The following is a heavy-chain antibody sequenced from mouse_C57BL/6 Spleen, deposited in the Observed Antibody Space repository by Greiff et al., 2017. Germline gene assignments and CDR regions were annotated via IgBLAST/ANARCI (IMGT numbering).Heavy chain of an antibody. CDR2: IWRGGST. CDR1: GFSLTSYG. CDR3: ARKGMGHAMDY. Sequence: QVQLKESGPGLVQPSQSLSITCTVSGFSLTSYGVHWVRQSPGKGLEWLGVIWRGGSTDYNAAFISRLSISKDNSKSQVFFKMNSLQADDTAIYYCARKGMGHAMDYWGQGTSVTVSS. V-gene: IGHV2-2*01. D-gene: IGHD3-3*01. J-gene: IGHJ4*01.